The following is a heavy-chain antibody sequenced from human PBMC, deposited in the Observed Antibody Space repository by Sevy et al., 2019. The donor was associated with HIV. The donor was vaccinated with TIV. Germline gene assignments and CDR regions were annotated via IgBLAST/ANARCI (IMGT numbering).Heavy chain of an antibody. CDR2: ISGSDGAI. D-gene: IGHD4-17*01. J-gene: IGHJ6*02. V-gene: IGHV3-11*01. CDR3: ARDHVKDGDLGDYYYFAMDV. Sequence: GGSLRLSCVASGFTLSDYYMSWIRQAPGKGLEWVSYISGSDGAIYYADSVKGRFTISRDNTKNSLYLQMTSLTAEDTAVYYCARDHVKDGDLGDYYYFAMDVWGQGATVTVSS. CDR1: GFTLSDYY.